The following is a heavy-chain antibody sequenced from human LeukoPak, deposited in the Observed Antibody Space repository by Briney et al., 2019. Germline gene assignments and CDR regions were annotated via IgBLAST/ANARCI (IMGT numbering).Heavy chain of an antibody. CDR1: GGSISIYC. D-gene: IGHD3-22*01. V-gene: IGHV4-4*07. Sequence: SETLSLPCTLSGGSISIYCWSWIRQSAGKGLEWMGRIYSGGSTNYNPSLKSRATMSVDTSKHQFSLQLSSVTAADTAVYYWARGLGRITGYYYDSPHYFFDYWGQGTLVTVSS. CDR3: ARGLGRITGYYYDSPHYFFDY. J-gene: IGHJ4*02. CDR2: IYSGGST.